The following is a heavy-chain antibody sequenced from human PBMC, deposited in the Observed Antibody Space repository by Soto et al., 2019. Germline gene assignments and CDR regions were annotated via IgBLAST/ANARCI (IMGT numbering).Heavy chain of an antibody. CDR1: ASTFSNYA. Sequence: EVQLLESGGGLVQPGGSLRLSCAASASTFSNYAMTWVRQAPGKGLECVSAISSSGGSAYYADSVKGRFTISRDNSKKTLYLQVSSLRAEDTAIYYCAKARTGTFYYYGLDVWGQGTTVTVSS. D-gene: IGHD1-1*01. V-gene: IGHV3-23*01. CDR2: ISSSGGSA. CDR3: AKARTGTFYYYGLDV. J-gene: IGHJ6*02.